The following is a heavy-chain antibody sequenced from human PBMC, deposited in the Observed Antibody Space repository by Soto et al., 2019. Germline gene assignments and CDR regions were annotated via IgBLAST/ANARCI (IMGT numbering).Heavy chain of an antibody. CDR2: INSDGSST. D-gene: IGHD6-19*01. V-gene: IGHV3-74*01. Sequence: GGSLRLSCAASGFTFSSYWMHWVRQAPGKGLVWVSRINSDGSSTSYADSVKGRFTISRDNAKNTLYLQMNSLRVEDTAVYHCARTAYRGGPSALDIWGKGKMVTVSS. CDR3: ARTAYRGGPSALDI. CDR1: GFTFSSYW. J-gene: IGHJ3*02.